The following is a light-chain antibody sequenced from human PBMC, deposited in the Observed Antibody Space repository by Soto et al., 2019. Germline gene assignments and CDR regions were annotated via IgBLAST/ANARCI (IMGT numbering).Light chain of an antibody. CDR2: AAS. V-gene: IGKV1-39*01. J-gene: IGKJ5*01. CDR1: QSISNY. CDR3: QQRSNWPPGIT. Sequence: DIQMTQSPSSLSASVGDRVTITCRASQSISNYLNWYQQKPGKAPKLLIYAASSLQSGVPSRFSGSGSGTDFTLTISSLEPEDFAVYYCQQRSNWPPGITFGQGTRLEIK.